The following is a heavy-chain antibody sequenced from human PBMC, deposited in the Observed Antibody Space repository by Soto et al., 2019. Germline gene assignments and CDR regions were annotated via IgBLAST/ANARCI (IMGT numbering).Heavy chain of an antibody. Sequence: PSETLSLTCAVYGGSFSGYYWSWIRQPPGKGLEWIGEINHSGSTNYNPSLKSRVTISVDTSKNQFSLKLSSVTAADTAVYYCARARAITIFGVVRRFDYWGKGTLVPVSS. D-gene: IGHD3-3*01. J-gene: IGHJ4*02. CDR3: ARARAITIFGVVRRFDY. V-gene: IGHV4-34*01. CDR2: INHSGST. CDR1: GGSFSGYY.